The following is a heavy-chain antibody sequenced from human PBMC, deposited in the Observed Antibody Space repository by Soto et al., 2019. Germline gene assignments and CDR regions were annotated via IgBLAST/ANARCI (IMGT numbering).Heavy chain of an antibody. CDR1: GFPFGRSA. V-gene: IGHV3-23*01. CDR2: IMSVTART. CDR3: ATQDRSGAACYPPG. J-gene: IGHJ4*02. D-gene: IGHD2-21*02. Sequence: EVQLLESGGGLVQPGGSLRLSCAASGFPFGRSAMSWVRQAPGMGLERVSTIMSVTARTHYAASVKCRFTISRDSTKNTMFLQMNSLRAADTAVYYCATQDRSGAACYPPGWGQGTLVTVSS.